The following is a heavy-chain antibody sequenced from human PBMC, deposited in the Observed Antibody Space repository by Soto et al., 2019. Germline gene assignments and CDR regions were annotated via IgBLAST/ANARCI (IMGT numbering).Heavy chain of an antibody. V-gene: IGHV5-51*01. D-gene: IGHD2-15*01. Sequence: EVQLVQSGAEVKKPGESLKISCKGSGYSLTSYWIGWVRQMPGKCLEWMGSIYPGDSDTRYSPSFQGQVTISADKSISTAYLQWSSLKAADTAMYYCARQGLYCSGGSCYYYYGMDVWGQGTTVTVSS. CDR3: ARQGLYCSGGSCYYYYGMDV. CDR1: GYSLTSYW. J-gene: IGHJ6*02. CDR2: IYPGDSDT.